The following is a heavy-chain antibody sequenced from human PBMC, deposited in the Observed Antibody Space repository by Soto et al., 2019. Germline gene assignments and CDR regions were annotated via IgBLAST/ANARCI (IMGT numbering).Heavy chain of an antibody. CDR1: GFTFSSYA. Sequence: GGSLRLSCAASGFTFSSYAMSWVRQAPGKGLEWVSAISGSGGSTYYADSVKGRFTISRDNSKNTLYLQMNSLRAEDTAVYYCAKTKGSWDYYYYYGLDVWGQGTTVTVSS. V-gene: IGHV3-23*01. CDR2: ISGSGGST. CDR3: AKTKGSWDYYYYYGLDV. J-gene: IGHJ6*02. D-gene: IGHD6-13*01.